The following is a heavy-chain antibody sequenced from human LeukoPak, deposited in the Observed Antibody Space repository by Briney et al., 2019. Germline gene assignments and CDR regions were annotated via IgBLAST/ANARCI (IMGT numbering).Heavy chain of an antibody. CDR1: VGTFISYA. Sequence: SSVKVSCKASVGTFISYAIGWGRQAPGQGVEWMGRIIPIFDTANYAQKFQGRVTITTDESTSTAYMELSSLRSEDTAVYYCAGASQYSSSYTGDYWGQGTLVTVSS. CDR3: AGASQYSSSYTGDY. D-gene: IGHD6-6*01. CDR2: IIPIFDTA. V-gene: IGHV1-69*05. J-gene: IGHJ4*02.